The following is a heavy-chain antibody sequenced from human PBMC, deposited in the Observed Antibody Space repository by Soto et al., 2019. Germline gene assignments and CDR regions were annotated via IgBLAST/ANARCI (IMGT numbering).Heavy chain of an antibody. J-gene: IGHJ6*04. CDR1: ECTFSSYA. CDR2: IIPIFGTA. Sequence: QVQLVQSGAEVKKPGSSVKVSCKDSECTFSSYAISWVRQAPGQGLEWMAGIIPIFGTANYAQKFQGRDTITADETTSPASMQRSSLTSQETTVYYCAHLVPAAGYYCSMDGCGKVTTVTVS. D-gene: IGHD2-2*01. V-gene: IGHV1-69*12. CDR3: AHLVPAAGYYCSMDG.